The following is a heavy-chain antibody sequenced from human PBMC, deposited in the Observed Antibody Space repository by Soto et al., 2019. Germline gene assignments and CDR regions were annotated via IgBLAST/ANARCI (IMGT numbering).Heavy chain of an antibody. CDR2: IFSAGMT. CDR3: AGAYSFNYAFDY. Sequence: PGGSLRLSCTPSGFTVKGNYVGWARQASGKGMEWVSIIFSAGMTYYTDSAKGRFTVSKDISKNTLSLQMNSLRADDTAVYFCAGAYSFNYAFDYWGLGTPVTVSS. V-gene: IGHV3-53*01. J-gene: IGHJ4*02. D-gene: IGHD3-16*01. CDR1: GFTVKGNY.